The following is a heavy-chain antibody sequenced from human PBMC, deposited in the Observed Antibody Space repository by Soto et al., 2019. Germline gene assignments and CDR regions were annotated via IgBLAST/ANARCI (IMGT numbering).Heavy chain of an antibody. CDR1: GFTFSDHY. V-gene: IGHV3-72*01. J-gene: IGHJ4*02. CDR3: VRGDSSGRHFDY. CDR2: IRNKANSHTT. Sequence: EVQVVESGGGLVQPGGSLRLSCAASGFTFSDHYMDWVRQAPGKGLEWVVRIRNKANSHTTEYAASVKGRFTVSRDDSQSSLYLQMNTLTVEDTAVYYCVRGDSSGRHFDYWGQGTLVTVSS. D-gene: IGHD6-25*01.